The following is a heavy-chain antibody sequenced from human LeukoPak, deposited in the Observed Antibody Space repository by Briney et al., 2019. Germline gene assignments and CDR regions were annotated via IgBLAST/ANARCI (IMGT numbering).Heavy chain of an antibody. D-gene: IGHD3-16*02. Sequence: SETLSLTCTVSGGSISSYYWSWIRQPAGKGLEWIGRIYTSGSTNYSPSLKSRVTMSVGTSKNQFSLKLSSVTAADTAVYYCARDLVIPFFDYWGQGTLVTVSS. J-gene: IGHJ4*02. CDR1: GGSISSYY. V-gene: IGHV4-4*07. CDR3: ARDLVIPFFDY. CDR2: IYTSGST.